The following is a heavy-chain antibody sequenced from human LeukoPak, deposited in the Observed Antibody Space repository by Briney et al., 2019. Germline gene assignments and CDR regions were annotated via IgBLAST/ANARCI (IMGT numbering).Heavy chain of an antibody. CDR3: ASGIRAFDN. Sequence: GGSLRLSCAASGFTFSSSAMSWVRQAPGKGLEWVSYISSSGSTIYYADSVKGRFTISRDNAKNSLYLQMNSLRAEDTAVYYCASGIRAFDNWGQGTLVTVSA. V-gene: IGHV3-48*04. CDR2: ISSSGSTI. CDR1: GFTFSSSA. J-gene: IGHJ4*02. D-gene: IGHD1-26*01.